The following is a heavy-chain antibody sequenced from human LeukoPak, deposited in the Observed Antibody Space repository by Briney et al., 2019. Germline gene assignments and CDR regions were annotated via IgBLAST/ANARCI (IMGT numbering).Heavy chain of an antibody. D-gene: IGHD6-6*01. J-gene: IGHJ4*02. Sequence: GGSLRLSCAASGFTFSSYGMHWVRQAPGKGLEWVAVISYDGSNKYYADSVKGRFTISRDNSKNTLYLRMNSLRAEDTAVYYCAKEMRVAARTKALDYWGQGTLVTVSS. CDR2: ISYDGSNK. CDR3: AKEMRVAARTKALDY. CDR1: GFTFSSYG. V-gene: IGHV3-30*18.